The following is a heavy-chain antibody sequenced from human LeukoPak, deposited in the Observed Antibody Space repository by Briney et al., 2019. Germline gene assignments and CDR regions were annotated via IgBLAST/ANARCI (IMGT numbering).Heavy chain of an antibody. Sequence: GGSLRLSCAASGLTVSSSYMSWVRQAPGKGLEWVSVIYSGGSTYYADSVKGRFTISRDSSKNTLYLQMNSLRAEDTAVYYCARGGGAFCGGDCHRNFDSWGQGALVTVSP. D-gene: IGHD2-21*02. J-gene: IGHJ4*02. V-gene: IGHV3-53*01. CDR2: IYSGGST. CDR1: GLTVSSSY. CDR3: ARGGGAFCGGDCHRNFDS.